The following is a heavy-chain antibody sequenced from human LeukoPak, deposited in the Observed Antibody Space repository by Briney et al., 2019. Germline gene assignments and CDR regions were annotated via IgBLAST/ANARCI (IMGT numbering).Heavy chain of an antibody. Sequence: GGSLRLSCAASGFSFSSYAMTWVRQAPGTGLEWVSSVRGGGDITRDADSVEGRFTISRDNSKNTLYLHMNSLRTDDTAVYYCAKAFSYGWGFFYAAFACWGQEPLVTVSS. J-gene: IGHJ4*02. CDR3: AKAFSYGWGFFYAAFAC. D-gene: IGHD3-10*01. V-gene: IGHV3-23*01. CDR1: GFSFSSYA. CDR2: VRGGGDIT.